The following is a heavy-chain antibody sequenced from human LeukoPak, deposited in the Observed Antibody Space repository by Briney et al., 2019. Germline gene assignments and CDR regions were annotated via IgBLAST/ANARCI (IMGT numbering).Heavy chain of an antibody. V-gene: IGHV4-59*08. Sequence: SETLSLTCTVSGGSIDSHYWNWVRQPPGKGLEWIGYIYYSGNTNYNPSLKSRVTISVDRSKNQFSLKLSSVTAADTAVYYCARSTHGPSRPDYWGQGTLVTVSS. CDR2: IYYSGNT. D-gene: IGHD6-13*01. J-gene: IGHJ4*02. CDR3: ARSTHGPSRPDY. CDR1: GGSIDSHY.